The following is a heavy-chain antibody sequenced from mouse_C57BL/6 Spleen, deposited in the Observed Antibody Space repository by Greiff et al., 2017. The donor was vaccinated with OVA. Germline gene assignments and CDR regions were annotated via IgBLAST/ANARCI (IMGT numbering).Heavy chain of an antibody. CDR3: AREGYDNCLWFAY. J-gene: IGHJ3*01. CDR2: IYPRSGNT. D-gene: IGHD2-1*01. V-gene: IGHV1-81*01. Sequence: QVQLQQSGAELARPGASVKLSCKASGYTFTSYGISWVKQRTGQGLEWIGEIYPRSGNTYYNEKFKGKATLTADKSSSTAYMELRSLTSEDSAVYYCAREGYDNCLWFAYWGQGTLVTVSA. CDR1: GYTFTSYG.